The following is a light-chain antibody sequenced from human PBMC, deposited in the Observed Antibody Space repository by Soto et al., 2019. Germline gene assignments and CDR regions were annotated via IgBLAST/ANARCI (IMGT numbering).Light chain of an antibody. V-gene: IGLV2-8*01. CDR2: EVT. CDR1: SSDVGAYDF. J-gene: IGLJ2*01. Sequence: QSALTQPPSASGSPGQSVTISCTGTSSDVGAYDFVSWYHQQSGKAPKLLIFEVTKRPSGVPDRFSGSKSANTASLTVSGLPADDEGDYYCSSDAGISNVIFGAGTKLTVL. CDR3: SSDAGISNVI.